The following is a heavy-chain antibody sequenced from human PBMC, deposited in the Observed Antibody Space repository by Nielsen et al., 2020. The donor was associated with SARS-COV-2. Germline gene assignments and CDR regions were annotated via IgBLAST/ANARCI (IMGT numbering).Heavy chain of an antibody. D-gene: IGHD1-26*01. CDR2: ISYDGSNK. CDR1: GFTFSSYA. Sequence: GESLKISCAASGFTFSSYAMHWVRQAPGKGLEWVAVISYDGSNKYYADSVKGRFTISRDNSKNTLYLQMNSLRAEDTAVYYCARTGRGGSYYVYYYYYYMDVWGKGTTVTVSS. CDR3: ARTGRGGSYYVYYYYYYMDV. J-gene: IGHJ6*03. V-gene: IGHV3-30-3*01.